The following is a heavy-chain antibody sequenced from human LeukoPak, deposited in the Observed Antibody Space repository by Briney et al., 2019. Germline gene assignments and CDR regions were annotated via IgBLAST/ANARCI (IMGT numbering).Heavy chain of an antibody. CDR2: IYYSGST. J-gene: IGHJ3*02. Sequence: PSETLSLTCTVPGGSISGYYWSWIRQTPGKRLEWIGYIYYSGSTNYNPSLKSRVTIDMSKNQFSLKLRSVTAADTAVYYCARYTSMVAFHAHGFDIWGQGTMVTVSS. CDR3: ARYTSMVAFHAHGFDI. V-gene: IGHV4-59*01. CDR1: GGSISGYY. D-gene: IGHD5-18*01.